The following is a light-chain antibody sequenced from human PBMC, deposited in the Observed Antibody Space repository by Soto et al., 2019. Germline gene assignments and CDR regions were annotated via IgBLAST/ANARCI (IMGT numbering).Light chain of an antibody. CDR2: GAS. CDR3: QQYGSSPLT. V-gene: IGKV3-20*01. Sequence: EIVLTQSPGTLSLSPGERVTLPCRASKSVSSGYLAWYQQKPGQAPRLLIYGASSRATGIPDRFSGSGSGTDFTLTISRLEPEDFAVYYCQQYGSSPLTFGGGTKVEIK. CDR1: KSVSSGY. J-gene: IGKJ4*01.